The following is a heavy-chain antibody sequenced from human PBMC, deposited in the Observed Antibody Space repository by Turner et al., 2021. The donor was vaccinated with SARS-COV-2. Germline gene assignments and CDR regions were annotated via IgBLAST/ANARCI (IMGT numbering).Heavy chain of an antibody. CDR2: IIPNLGIT. D-gene: IGHD6-13*01. Sequence: QVQLVHSGAEVKKPGSSVKVSCKASGGTFSTYTISWVRQAPGQGLEWMGRIIPNLGITTYAQKFQGRVTITADKSTSTAYMELSSLRSEDTAVYYCARDEEGIAAAYYYAMDVWGQGTTVTVSS. CDR3: ARDEEGIAAAYYYAMDV. CDR1: GGTFSTYT. J-gene: IGHJ6*02. V-gene: IGHV1-69*02.